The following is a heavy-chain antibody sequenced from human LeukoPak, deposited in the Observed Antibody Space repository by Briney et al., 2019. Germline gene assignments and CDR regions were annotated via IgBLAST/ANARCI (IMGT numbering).Heavy chain of an antibody. J-gene: IGHJ6*03. CDR1: GGSFSGYY. V-gene: IGHV4-59*01. CDR2: IYYSGST. Sequence: SETLSLTCAVYGGSFSGYYWSWIRQPPGKRLEWIGYIYYSGSTNYNPSLKSRVTISVDTSKNQFSLKLSSVTAADTAVYYCARAITPLYYYYYMDVWGKGTTVTVSS. CDR3: ARAITPLYYYYYMDV. D-gene: IGHD1-14*01.